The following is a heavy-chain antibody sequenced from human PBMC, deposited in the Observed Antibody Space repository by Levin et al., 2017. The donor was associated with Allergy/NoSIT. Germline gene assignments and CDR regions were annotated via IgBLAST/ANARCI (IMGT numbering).Heavy chain of an antibody. Sequence: GGSLRLSCAASGFTFSGYSMNWVRQAPGKGLEWVSSISTTSSYIYYAGSVKGRFTISRDNAKNSLYLQMNSLRAEDTAVYYCAREGDCTTTRCYTAAVDIWGQGAMVTVSS. CDR3: AREGDCTTTRCYTAAVDI. V-gene: IGHV3-21*01. J-gene: IGHJ3*02. CDR2: ISTTSSYI. D-gene: IGHD2-2*02. CDR1: GFTFSGYS.